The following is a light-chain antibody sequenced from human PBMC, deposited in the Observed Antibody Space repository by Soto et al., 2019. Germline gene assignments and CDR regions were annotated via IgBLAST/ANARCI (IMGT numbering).Light chain of an antibody. J-gene: IGLJ2*01. CDR2: NNN. CDR3: AVWDDSLIGPV. V-gene: IGLV1-44*01. CDR1: TSNIGTNT. Sequence: QAVVTQPPSASGTPGQRVTISCSGGTSNIGTNTVTWYQHLPGTAPRLLIYNNNQRPSGVPDRFSGSKSGTSASLAVSGLQSEDEANYYCAVWDDSLIGPVFGGGTKVTVL.